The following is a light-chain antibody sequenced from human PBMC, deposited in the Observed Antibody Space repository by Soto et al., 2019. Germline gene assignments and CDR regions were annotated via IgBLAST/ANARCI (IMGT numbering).Light chain of an antibody. CDR1: QRVSSSY. CDR3: HQYGSSQLT. J-gene: IGKJ4*01. CDR2: VAS. Sequence: EIVLTQSPGTLSLSPGERATLSCRASQRVSSSYLAWYQQKPGQAPRLLIYVASSRATGIPDRFSGSGSGTDFTLTISRLEPEDSAVYYCHQYGSSQLTFGGGTKVEIK. V-gene: IGKV3-20*01.